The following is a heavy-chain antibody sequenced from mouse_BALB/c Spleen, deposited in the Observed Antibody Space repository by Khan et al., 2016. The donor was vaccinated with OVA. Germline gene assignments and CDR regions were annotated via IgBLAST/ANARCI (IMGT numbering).Heavy chain of an antibody. J-gene: IGHJ4*01. CDR1: GYTFTNNG. CDR3: ARVGYNGAMDF. D-gene: IGHD2-14*01. Sequence: QIQLVQSGPELKKPAETVTISCKASGYTFTNNGMNWVKQPPGKGLKWMVWINTYTGKPTYAADFKRRFAFSLETSASTVYLQINYLKNEDTATYFCARVGYNGAMDFWGQGTSVTVAS. CDR2: INTYTGKP. V-gene: IGHV9-3-1*01.